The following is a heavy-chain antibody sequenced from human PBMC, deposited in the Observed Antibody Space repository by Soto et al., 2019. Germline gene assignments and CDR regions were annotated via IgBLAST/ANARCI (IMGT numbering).Heavy chain of an antibody. J-gene: IGHJ3*02. CDR3: AKDRRAIFGVVAIDDAFDI. Sequence: EVQLLESGGGLVQPGGSLRLSCAASGFTFSSYAMSWVRQAPGKGLEWVSAISGSGRSTYYADSVKGRFTISRDNSENTLYLKMNSLRAEDTAVYYCAKDRRAIFGVVAIDDAFDIWGQGTMVTVSS. CDR1: GFTFSSYA. CDR2: ISGSGRST. V-gene: IGHV3-23*01. D-gene: IGHD3-3*01.